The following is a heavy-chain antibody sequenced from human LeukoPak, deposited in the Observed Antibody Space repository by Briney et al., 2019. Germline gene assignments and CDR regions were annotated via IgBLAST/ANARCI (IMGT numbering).Heavy chain of an antibody. V-gene: IGHV4-61*02. CDR2: IYSSGRT. D-gene: IGHD3-10*01. CDR1: GGSISSGSYY. CDR3: ARDRARSYYFDL. J-gene: IGHJ4*02. Sequence: PSQTLSLTCTVSGGSISSGSYYWTWIRQPAGMGLEWIGRIYSSGRTNYNPSLKSRLTLSVDTSKNQFSLQLSSVTAAGTAVYCCARDRARSYYFDLWGQGTLVTVSS.